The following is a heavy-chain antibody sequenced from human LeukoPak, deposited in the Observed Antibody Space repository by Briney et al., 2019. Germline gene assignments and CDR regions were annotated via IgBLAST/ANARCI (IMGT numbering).Heavy chain of an antibody. J-gene: IGHJ4*02. D-gene: IGHD3-3*01. CDR1: GFTFSSYW. V-gene: IGHV3-7*01. Sequence: GGSLRLSCAASGFTFSSYWMSWVRQAPGKGLEWVANIRQDGSKIYYVDSVKGRFTISRDNAKNSLYLQMNNLRAEDTAVYYCARDSGLWSGYYIDYWGQGTLVTVSS. CDR2: IRQDGSKI. CDR3: ARDSGLWSGYYIDY.